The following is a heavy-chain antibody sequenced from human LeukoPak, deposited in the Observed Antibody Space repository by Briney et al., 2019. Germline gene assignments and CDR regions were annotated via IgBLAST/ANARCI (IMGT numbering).Heavy chain of an antibody. D-gene: IGHD2-2*01. Sequence: SVKVSCKASGGTCSSYAISWVRQAPGQGLEWMGRIIPIFGIANYAQKFQGRVTITADKSTSTAYMELSSLRSEDTAVYYCSSPSNCSSTSCYRDAFDIWGQGTMVTVSS. CDR3: SSPSNCSSTSCYRDAFDI. CDR1: GGTCSSYA. J-gene: IGHJ3*02. V-gene: IGHV1-69*04. CDR2: IIPIFGIA.